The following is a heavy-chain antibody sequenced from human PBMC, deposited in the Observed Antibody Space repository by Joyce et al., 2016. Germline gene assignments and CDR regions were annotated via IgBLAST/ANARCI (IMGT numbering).Heavy chain of an antibody. Sequence: QVQLQESGSGLVKPSVTLSLTCTVSGGSISGYHWSWPRQPPGKGLEWIGYIYFSENTNYNPSFKSRVTISSDPSRTQLSLKLRSVTAADTAVYFCARWAAVTSFDNWGQGTLVTVSS. CDR1: GGSISGYH. CDR2: IYFSENT. V-gene: IGHV4-59*01. J-gene: IGHJ4*02. CDR3: ARWAAVTSFDN. D-gene: IGHD5-18*01.